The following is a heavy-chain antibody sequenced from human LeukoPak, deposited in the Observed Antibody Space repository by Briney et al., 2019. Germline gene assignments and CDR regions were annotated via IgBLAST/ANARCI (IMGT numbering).Heavy chain of an antibody. V-gene: IGHV3-53*01. CDR2: IYSGGST. J-gene: IGHJ3*02. CDR3: ARALRYDSSGPTDAFDI. D-gene: IGHD3-22*01. Sequence: GGSLRLSCAASGFTVSSNYMSWVRQAPGKGLEWVSVIYSGGSTYYADSVKGRFTISRDNSKNTLYLQMNSLRAGDTAVYYCARALRYDSSGPTDAFDIWGQGTMVTVPS. CDR1: GFTVSSNY.